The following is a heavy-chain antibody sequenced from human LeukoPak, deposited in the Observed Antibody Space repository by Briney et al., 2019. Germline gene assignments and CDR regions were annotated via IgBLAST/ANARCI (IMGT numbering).Heavy chain of an antibody. Sequence: SETLSLTCAVSDYSISSDYYWGWIRQPPGKGLEWIGSVYHSGNTLYNPALKSRVTISVDTSKNQFSLKLSSVTAADTAVYYCARQVKEMATILYYFDYWGQGIRVTVSS. CDR1: DYSISSDYY. V-gene: IGHV4-38-2*01. D-gene: IGHD5-24*01. CDR3: ARQVKEMATILYYFDY. J-gene: IGHJ4*02. CDR2: VYHSGNT.